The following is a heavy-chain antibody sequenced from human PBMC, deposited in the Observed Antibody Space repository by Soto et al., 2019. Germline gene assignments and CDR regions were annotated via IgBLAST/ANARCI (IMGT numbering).Heavy chain of an antibody. CDR1: GFTFSSYG. D-gene: IGHD2-15*01. CDR2: IWYDGSNK. Sequence: AGGSLRLSCAASGFTFSSYGMHWVRQAPGKGLEGVAVIWYDGSNKYYAASVNGRFPISRDNSKNTLYLQMNSLRAEDTAVYYCARDRCSGATCNYFDYWGQGTLVTVSS. V-gene: IGHV3-33*01. J-gene: IGHJ4*02. CDR3: ARDRCSGATCNYFDY.